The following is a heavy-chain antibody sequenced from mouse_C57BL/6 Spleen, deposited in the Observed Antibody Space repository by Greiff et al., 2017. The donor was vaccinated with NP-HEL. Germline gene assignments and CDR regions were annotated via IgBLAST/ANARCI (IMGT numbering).Heavy chain of an antibody. J-gene: IGHJ4*01. CDR1: GYTFTSYW. CDR3: ARGTTWAMDD. D-gene: IGHD1-1*01. CDR2: IDPSDSYT. V-gene: IGHV1-50*01. Sequence: QVQLQQPGAELVKPGASVKLSCKASGYTFTSYWMQWVKQRPGQGLEWIGEIDPSDSYTNSNQKFKGKATLTVDTSSSTAYMQLSSLTSEDSAVYYCARGTTWAMDDWGKGTSVTVSS.